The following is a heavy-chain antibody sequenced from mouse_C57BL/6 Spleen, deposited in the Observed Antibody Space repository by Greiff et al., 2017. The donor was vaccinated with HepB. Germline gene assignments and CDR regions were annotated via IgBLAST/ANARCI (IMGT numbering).Heavy chain of an antibody. CDR3: ARCGYYCDY. CDR2: INPNNGGT. J-gene: IGHJ2*01. D-gene: IGHD1-1*02. CDR1: GYTFTDYY. V-gene: IGHV1-26*01. Sequence: EVQLQQSGPELVKPGASVKISCKASGYTFTDYYMNWVKQSHGKSLEWIGDINPNNGGTSYNQKFKGKATVTVDKSSSTAYMELRSLTSEDSAVYYCARCGYYCDYWGQGTTLTVSS.